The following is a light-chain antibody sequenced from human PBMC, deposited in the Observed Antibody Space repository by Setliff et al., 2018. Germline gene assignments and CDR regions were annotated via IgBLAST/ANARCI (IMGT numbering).Light chain of an antibody. CDR1: QSVSTSY. CDR3: QYSVLSSRFT. Sequence: SPGTLSLSPGERATLSCRASQSVSTSYFAWYQQKPGQAPRLLIFGASNRATGIPDRVSGSGSGTDFTLTISRLEPEDFAVYYCQYSVLSSRFTFGQGTRLEIK. J-gene: IGKJ5*01. CDR2: GAS. V-gene: IGKV3-20*01.